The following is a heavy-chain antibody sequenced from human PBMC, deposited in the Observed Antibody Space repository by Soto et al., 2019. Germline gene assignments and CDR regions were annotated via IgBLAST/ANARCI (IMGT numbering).Heavy chain of an antibody. CDR1: GFTFTRYH. CDR2: INPSTST. CDR3: AREEVNYSGCHF. J-gene: IGHJ4*02. Sequence: QGELVQSGADVKRPGASVTVSCRASGFTFTRYHFHWMRQAPGQGLEWVGVINPSTSTTYAQKYRGRVTMTRDTSTSTVYMDLSSLRSEDTAVYYCAREEVNYSGCHFWGQGTLVTVSS. V-gene: IGHV1-46*03. D-gene: IGHD3-10*01.